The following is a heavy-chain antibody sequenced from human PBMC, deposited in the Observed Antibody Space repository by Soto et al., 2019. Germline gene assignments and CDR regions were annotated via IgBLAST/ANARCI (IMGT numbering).Heavy chain of an antibody. CDR1: SYTFTSYG. D-gene: IGHD3-22*01. J-gene: IGHJ5*02. V-gene: IGHV1-18*01. CDR2: ISAYNGNT. CDR3: ARDSLAYYYDSNWFDP. Sequence: ASVKVSCKASSYTFTSYGISWVRQAPGQGLEWMGWISAYNGNTNYAQKLQGRVTMTTDTSTSTAYMELRSLRAEDTAVYYCARDSLAYYYDSNWFDPWGQGTLVTVSS.